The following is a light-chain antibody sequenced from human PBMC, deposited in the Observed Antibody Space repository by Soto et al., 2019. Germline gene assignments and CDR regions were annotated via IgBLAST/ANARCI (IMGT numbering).Light chain of an antibody. V-gene: IGLV2-8*01. CDR3: TSYAGDTSLGV. CDR1: SSDVGGYNY. J-gene: IGLJ3*02. CDR2: EVS. Sequence: QSALTQPPSASGSPGQSVTISCTGTSSDVGGYNYVSWYQQHPGKAPKLMIYEVSKRPSGVPDRFSGSKSGNTASLTVSGLQAEDEADYYCTSYAGDTSLGVLGGGTKLNVL.